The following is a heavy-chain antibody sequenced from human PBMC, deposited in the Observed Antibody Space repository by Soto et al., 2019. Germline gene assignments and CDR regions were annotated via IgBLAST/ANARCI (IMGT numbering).Heavy chain of an antibody. J-gene: IGHJ4*02. Sequence: GGSLRLSCAASGFTVSSNYMSWVRQAPGKGLEWVSVIYSGGSTYYADSVKGRFTISRDNSKNTLYLQMNSLRAEDTAVYYCARDQDDILTGYSLFDYWGQGTLVTVSS. CDR1: GFTVSSNY. V-gene: IGHV3-66*01. D-gene: IGHD3-9*01. CDR3: ARDQDDILTGYSLFDY. CDR2: IYSGGST.